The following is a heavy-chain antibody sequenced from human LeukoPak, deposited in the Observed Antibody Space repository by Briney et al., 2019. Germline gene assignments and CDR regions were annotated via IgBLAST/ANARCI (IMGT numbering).Heavy chain of an antibody. V-gene: IGHV1-46*01. D-gene: IGHD6-19*01. CDR2: INPGGDNT. CDR1: GYTFTKSY. Sequence: ASVKVSCKASGYTFTKSYIHWVRQAPGQRLEWMGLINPGGDNTNYAQNFQGRVTMTSDTSARTVYMELSSLRSEDTAVYYCARGGSGWYQVVAWGQGTLVTVSS. CDR3: ARGGSGWYQVVA. J-gene: IGHJ5*02.